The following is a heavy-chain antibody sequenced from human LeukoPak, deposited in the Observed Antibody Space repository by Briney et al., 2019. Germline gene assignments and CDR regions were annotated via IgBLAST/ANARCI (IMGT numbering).Heavy chain of an antibody. J-gene: IGHJ4*02. V-gene: IGHV3-23*01. CDR3: AKDHGPFKPRIFDY. CDR1: GFTFSSYA. D-gene: IGHD5-24*01. CDR2: ISGSGGST. Sequence: PGRSLRLSCAASGFTFSSYAMSWVRQAPGKGLEWVLAISGSGGSTYYADSVKGRFTISRDNSKNTLYLQMNSLRAEDTAVYYCAKDHGPFKPRIFDYWGQGTLVTVSS.